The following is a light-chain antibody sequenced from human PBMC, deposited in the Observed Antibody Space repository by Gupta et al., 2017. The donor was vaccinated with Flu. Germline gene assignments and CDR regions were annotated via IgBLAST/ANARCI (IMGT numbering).Light chain of an antibody. CDR2: EAS. V-gene: IGKV1-33*01. CDR3: RQDDNRPPYT. Sequence: SSLYESVGDRRTNTCQTRQEIENYLVWYKQKPKKAPKLLIKEASNWQTGVTSRFSGGGAGENFPFTSSGRQEEDVATYYCRQDDNRPPYTFGQGTKVDIK. CDR1: QEIENY. J-gene: IGKJ2*01.